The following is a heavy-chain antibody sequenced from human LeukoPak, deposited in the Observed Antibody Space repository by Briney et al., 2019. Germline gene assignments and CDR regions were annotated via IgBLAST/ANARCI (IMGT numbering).Heavy chain of an antibody. D-gene: IGHD2-21*01. CDR1: GYSISRGYF. CDR2: IYQRATV. J-gene: IGHJ4*02. CDR3: GRAFCVGEWFVLHIFLDS. Sequence: SETLSLTCTVSGYSISRGYFWGWVRPAPGKGLEWIGRIYQRATVHYNPSLKSRVTISLDTSKHHFSLNLRSMQASDTAVYYCGRAFCVGEWFVLHIFLDSWGQGTLVTVSS. V-gene: IGHV4-38-2*02.